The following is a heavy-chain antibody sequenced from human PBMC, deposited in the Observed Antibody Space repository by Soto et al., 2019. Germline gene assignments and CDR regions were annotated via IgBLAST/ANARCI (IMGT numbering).Heavy chain of an antibody. V-gene: IGHV3-30*18. Sequence: GGSLRLSCAASGFTFSSYGMHWVRQAPGKGLEWVAVISYDGSNKYYADSVKGRFTISRDNSKNTLYLQMNSLRAEDTAVYYCAKEVRRYFDWSLLGGNWFDPWGQGTLVTVSS. CDR2: ISYDGSNK. CDR3: AKEVRRYFDWSLLGGNWFDP. CDR1: GFTFSSYG. D-gene: IGHD3-9*01. J-gene: IGHJ5*02.